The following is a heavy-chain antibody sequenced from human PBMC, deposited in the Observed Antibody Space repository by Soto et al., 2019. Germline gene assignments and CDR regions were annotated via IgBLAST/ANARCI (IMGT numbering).Heavy chain of an antibody. CDR3: ASGIQLWLRRINNGYSG. CDR2: IIPMFGTA. Sequence: QVQLVQSGAGVKKPESSVKVSCKAPGGTFSTYAISGVRQAPGQGLEWMGGIIPMFGTANYAQRFQDRVTITADESTNTVYMELSSLRSEDTAVYFCASGIQLWLRRINNGYSGWGQGTLVTVSS. D-gene: IGHD5-18*01. CDR1: GGTFSTYA. V-gene: IGHV1-69*12. J-gene: IGHJ4*02.